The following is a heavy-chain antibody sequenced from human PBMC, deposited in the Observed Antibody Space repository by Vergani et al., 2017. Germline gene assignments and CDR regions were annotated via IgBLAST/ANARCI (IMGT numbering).Heavy chain of an antibody. J-gene: IGHJ3*01. V-gene: IGHV3-11*04. CDR3: ARSLYRGDVFDV. CDR2: MSGHYNAI. D-gene: IGHD5/OR15-5a*01. Sequence: QVQLVESGGGLVKPGGSLRLSCAASGFTFSDHYMTWIRQAPGKGLEWISYMSGHYNAIYYADSVNGRFTISRDNAENSLYLKMKSLRVEDTAVYYCARSLYRGDVFDVWGQGTLVTVSS. CDR1: GFTFSDHY.